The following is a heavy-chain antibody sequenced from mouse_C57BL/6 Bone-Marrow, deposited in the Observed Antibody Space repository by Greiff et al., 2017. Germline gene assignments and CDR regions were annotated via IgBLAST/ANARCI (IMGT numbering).Heavy chain of an antibody. V-gene: IGHV1-18*01. CDR1: GFTFTDYN. J-gene: IGHJ3*01. CDR3: ARGGELAWLAY. CDR2: INPNNGGT. Sequence: EVLLQQSGPGLVKPGASVKIPCTASGFTFTDYNMAWVKQSHGKRLEWIGDINPNNGGTIYNQTFKGKDTLSVDKSSSTAYLELRRLTSEDTAVYYCARGGELAWLAYGGQGTLVTVSA.